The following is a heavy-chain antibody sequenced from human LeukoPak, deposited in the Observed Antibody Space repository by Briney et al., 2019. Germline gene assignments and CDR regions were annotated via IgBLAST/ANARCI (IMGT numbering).Heavy chain of an antibody. J-gene: IGHJ4*02. CDR2: IYTSGST. CDR1: GGSISSGGYY. CDR3: ARGSSSREDY. Sequence: SQTLSLTCTVSGGSISSGGYYWSWIRQPAGKGLEWIGRIYTSGSTNYNPSLKSRVTMSVDTSKNQFSLKLSSVTAADTAVYYCARGSSSREDYWGQGTLVTVSS. V-gene: IGHV4-61*02. D-gene: IGHD6-6*01.